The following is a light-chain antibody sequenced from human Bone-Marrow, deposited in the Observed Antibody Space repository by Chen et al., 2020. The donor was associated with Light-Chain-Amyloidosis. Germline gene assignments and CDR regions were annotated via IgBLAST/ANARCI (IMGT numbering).Light chain of an antibody. J-gene: IGKJ4*01. V-gene: IGKV3-20*01. CDR2: GSS. CDR1: QTISSNY. Sequence: EIVLTQSQGNRSLSPGEGAHLSCSASQTISSNYLTWYQQKLGQAPRLLIYGSSSRATGIPDRFTGSGSGTDFTLTINRLEPEDFAIYYCEQYGTSPLTFGGGTKVEIK. CDR3: EQYGTSPLT.